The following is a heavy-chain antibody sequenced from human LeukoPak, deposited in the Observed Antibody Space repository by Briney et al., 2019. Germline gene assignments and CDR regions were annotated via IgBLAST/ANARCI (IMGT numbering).Heavy chain of an antibody. CDR3: ARGRSGYYDSSGYYYVDWYFDL. J-gene: IGHJ2*01. CDR1: GGSFSGYY. CDR2: INHSGST. Sequence: SETLSLTCAVYGGSFSGYYWSWIRQPPGKGLEWIGKINHSGSTNYNPSLKSRVTISVDTSKNQFSLKLSSVTAADTAVYYCARGRSGYYDSSGYYYVDWYFDLWGRGTLVTVSS. V-gene: IGHV4-34*01. D-gene: IGHD3-22*01.